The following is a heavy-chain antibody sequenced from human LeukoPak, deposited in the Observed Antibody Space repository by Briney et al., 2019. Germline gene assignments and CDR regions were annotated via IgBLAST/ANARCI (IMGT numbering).Heavy chain of an antibody. CDR2: ITTSRSTYT. Sequence: GGSLRLSCAASGFTFSDYYMSWIRQAPGKGLEWVSHITTSRSTYTNYADSVKGRFTISRDNARNSLYLQMNSLRAEDTAVYYCARGSHYDILTGYSQRHYFDYWGQGTLVTVSS. V-gene: IGHV3-11*03. D-gene: IGHD3-9*01. CDR3: ARGSHYDILTGYSQRHYFDY. J-gene: IGHJ4*02. CDR1: GFTFSDYY.